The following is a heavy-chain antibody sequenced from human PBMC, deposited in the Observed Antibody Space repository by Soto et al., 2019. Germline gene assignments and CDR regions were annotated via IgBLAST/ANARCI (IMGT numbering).Heavy chain of an antibody. J-gene: IGHJ4*01. CDR3: GRDLEVALIDY. Sequence: SETLSLTCTVSGGSINIYYWSWIRQSPGRGLEWIGYIYYSGSTNYNPSLKSRVTISVDTSKNQFSLMLSSVTAADTAVYYCGRDLEVALIDYWGRGPLVTVSS. CDR2: IYYSGST. CDR1: GGSINIYY. D-gene: IGHD6-19*01. V-gene: IGHV4-59*12.